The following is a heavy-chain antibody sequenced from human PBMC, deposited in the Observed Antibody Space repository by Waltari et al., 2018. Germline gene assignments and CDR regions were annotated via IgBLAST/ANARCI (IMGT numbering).Heavy chain of an antibody. J-gene: IGHJ6*02. CDR3: ARFDLWFGESLGGYYGMDV. V-gene: IGHV1-8*03. CDR2: MNPNSGNT. CDR1: GYTSTSYD. D-gene: IGHD3-10*01. Sequence: QVQLVQSGAEVKKPGASVKVSCKASGYTSTSYDINRVRPATGQRLEWMGWMNPNSGNTGYAQKFQGRVTITRNTSISTAYMELSSLRSEDTAVYYCARFDLWFGESLGGYYGMDVWGQGTTVTVSS.